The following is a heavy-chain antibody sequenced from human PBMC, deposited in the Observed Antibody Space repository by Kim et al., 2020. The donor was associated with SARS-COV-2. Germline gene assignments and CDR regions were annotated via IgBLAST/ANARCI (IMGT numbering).Heavy chain of an antibody. D-gene: IGHD3-22*01. CDR3: AKDPPIVVVITDDAFDI. J-gene: IGHJ3*02. Sequence: VQARFPISRNKSKNTLYLQMNSLRAADTAVYYCAKDPPIVVVITDDAFDIWGQGTMVTVSS. V-gene: IGHV3-23*02.